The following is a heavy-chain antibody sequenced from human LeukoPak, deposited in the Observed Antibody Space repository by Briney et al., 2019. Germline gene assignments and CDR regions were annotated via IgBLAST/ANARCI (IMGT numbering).Heavy chain of an antibody. CDR3: ASHRPTTRDWAKYYFDY. D-gene: IGHD3-9*01. CDR2: IYDFGNT. Sequence: SGTLSLTCAVSGGSISSTNWWNWVRQPPGKGLEWVGEIYDFGNTNYNPSLKSRVTISVDTSKNQFSLKLSSVTAADTAVYYCASHRPTTRDWAKYYFDYWGQGTLVTVSS. CDR1: GGSISSTNW. J-gene: IGHJ4*02. V-gene: IGHV4-4*02.